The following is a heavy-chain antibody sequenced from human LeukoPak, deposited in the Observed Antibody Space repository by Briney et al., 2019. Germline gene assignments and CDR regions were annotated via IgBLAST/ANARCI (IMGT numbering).Heavy chain of an antibody. D-gene: IGHD4-17*01. Sequence: SETLSLTCTVSGGSISSSSYHWGWVRQPPGKGLEWIGSIYYSGSTYYNPSLKSRVTISVDTSKNQFSLQLNSVTPEDTAVYYCARYNGDWKSFDYWGQGTLVTVSS. V-gene: IGHV4-39*01. CDR3: ARYNGDWKSFDY. J-gene: IGHJ4*02. CDR1: GGSISSSSYH. CDR2: IYYSGST.